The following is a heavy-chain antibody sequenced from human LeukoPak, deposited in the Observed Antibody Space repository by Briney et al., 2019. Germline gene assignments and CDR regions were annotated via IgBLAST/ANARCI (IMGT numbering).Heavy chain of an antibody. V-gene: IGHV4-30-4*08. CDR2: IYYSGST. Sequence: SWVRQPPGKGLEWIGYIYYSGSTYYNPSLKSRVTISVDTSKNQFSLKLSSVTAADTAVYYCASIPDYGDFYFDYWGQGTLVTVSS. CDR3: ASIPDYGDFYFDY. J-gene: IGHJ4*02. D-gene: IGHD4-17*01.